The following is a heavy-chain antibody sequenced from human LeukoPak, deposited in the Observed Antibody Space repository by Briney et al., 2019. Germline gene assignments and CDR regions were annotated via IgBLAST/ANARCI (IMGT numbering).Heavy chain of an antibody. CDR2: ISYDGSNK. D-gene: IGHD3-10*01. CDR3: ARDAYASGGHNWFDP. J-gene: IGHJ5*02. Sequence: GGSLRLSCAASGFTFSSYAIHWVRQAPGKGLEWVAVISYDGSNKYYADSVKGRFTISRDNSKNTLYLQMNSLRAEDTAVYYCARDAYASGGHNWFDPWGQGTLVTVSS. CDR1: GFTFSSYA. V-gene: IGHV3-30-3*01.